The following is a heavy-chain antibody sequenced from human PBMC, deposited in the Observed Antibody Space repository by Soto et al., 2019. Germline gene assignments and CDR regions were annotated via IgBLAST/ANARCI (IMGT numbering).Heavy chain of an antibody. CDR2: IYYSGST. CDR1: GGSISSGGYY. Sequence: QVQLQDSGPGLVKPSQTLSLTCTVSGGSISSGGYYWSWIRQHPGKGLEWIGYIYYSGSTYYNPSPQSQVTIPVVTSKNQFSLKLSSVTAADTAVYYCAIACYDFWSGYYSCGMDVWGQGTTVTVSS. V-gene: IGHV4-31*01. D-gene: IGHD3-3*01. J-gene: IGHJ6*02. CDR3: AIACYDFWSGYYSCGMDV.